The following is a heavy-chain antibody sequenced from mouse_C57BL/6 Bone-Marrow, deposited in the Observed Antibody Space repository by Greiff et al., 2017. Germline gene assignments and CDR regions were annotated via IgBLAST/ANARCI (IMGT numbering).Heavy chain of an antibody. V-gene: IGHV2-9-1*01. D-gene: IGHD1-1*01. CDR2: IWTGGGT. CDR1: GFSLTSYA. CDR3: SRVEEMYYGSSYGYVDV. Sequence: VQRVESGPGLVAPSQSLSITCTVSGFSLTSYAISWVRQPPGKGLEWLGVIWTGGGTNYNSALQSRLSISKDNSKSQVFLKMNSHQTDDTARYYCSRVEEMYYGSSYGYVDVWGTGTTVTVSS. J-gene: IGHJ1*03.